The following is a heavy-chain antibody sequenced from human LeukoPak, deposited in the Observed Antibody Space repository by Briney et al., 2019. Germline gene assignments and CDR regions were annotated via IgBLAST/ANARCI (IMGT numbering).Heavy chain of an antibody. CDR3: ARAGTIGSDY. J-gene: IGHJ4*02. D-gene: IGHD1-26*01. V-gene: IGHV4-30-4*01. CDR2: IYYSGST. CDR1: GGSISSGDYY. Sequence: SETLSLTCTVSGGSISSGDYYWGWIRQPPGKGLEWIGYIYYSGSTYYNPSLKSRVTISVDTSKNQFSLKLSSVTAADTAVYYCARAGTIGSDYWGQGTLATVSS.